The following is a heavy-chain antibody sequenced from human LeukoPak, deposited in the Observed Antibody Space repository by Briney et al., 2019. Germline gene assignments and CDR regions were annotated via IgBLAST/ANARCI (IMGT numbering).Heavy chain of an antibody. CDR2: IYYSGIT. V-gene: IGHV4-39*01. CDR1: GGSISSSSYY. D-gene: IGHD6-19*01. J-gene: IGHJ4*02. CDR3: ARQGLGFDY. Sequence: SETLSLTCIVSGGSISSSSYYWGWIRQPPGKGLEWIGSIYYSGITYYNPSLKSRVTISVDTSKNHFSLKLSSVTAADTAVYYCARQGLGFDYWGQGTLVTVSS.